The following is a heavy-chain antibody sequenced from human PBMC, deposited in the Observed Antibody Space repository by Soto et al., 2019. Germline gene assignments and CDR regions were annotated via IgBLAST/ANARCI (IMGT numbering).Heavy chain of an antibody. J-gene: IGHJ6*02. Sequence: SETLSLTCTVSGGSISSYYWSWIRQPPGKGLEWIGYIYYSGSTNYNPSLKSRVTISVDTSKNQFSLKLSSVTAADTAVYYCARHNYDSSGYYPITYYYGMDVWGQGTTVTVS. CDR1: GGSISSYY. V-gene: IGHV4-59*08. D-gene: IGHD3-22*01. CDR3: ARHNYDSSGYYPITYYYGMDV. CDR2: IYYSGST.